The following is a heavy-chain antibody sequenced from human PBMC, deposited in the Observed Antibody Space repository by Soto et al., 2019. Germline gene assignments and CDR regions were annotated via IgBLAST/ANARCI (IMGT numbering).Heavy chain of an antibody. CDR1: GFTFSNYG. CDR3: ARDEWGSGSLDY. D-gene: IGHD3-10*01. V-gene: IGHV3-33*01. J-gene: IGHJ4*02. CDR2: IWYDGSNK. Sequence: QVQLVESGGGVVQPGRSLRLSRAASGFTFSNYGMHWVRQAPGKGLEWVAVIWYDGSNKYYADSVKGRFTISRDNSKNTLYLQMNSLRAEDTAVYYCARDEWGSGSLDYWGQGTLVTVYS.